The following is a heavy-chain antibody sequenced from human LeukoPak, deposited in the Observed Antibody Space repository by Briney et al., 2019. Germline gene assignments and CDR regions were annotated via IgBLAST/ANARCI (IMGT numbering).Heavy chain of an antibody. CDR3: TRREYYYDSSGYRLFDY. CDR1: GFTFSSYG. V-gene: IGHV3-73*01. D-gene: IGHD3-22*01. Sequence: PGGSLRLSCAASGFTFSSYGMHWVRQASGKGLEWVGRIRSKANSYATAYAASVKGRFTISRDDSKNTAYLQMNSLKTEDTAVYYCTRREYYYDSSGYRLFDYWGQGTLVTVSS. J-gene: IGHJ4*02. CDR2: IRSKANSYAT.